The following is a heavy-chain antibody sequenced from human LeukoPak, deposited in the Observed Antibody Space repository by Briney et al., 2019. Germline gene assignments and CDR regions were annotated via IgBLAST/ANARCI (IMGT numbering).Heavy chain of an antibody. CDR3: ARYALGLFDAFDI. CDR1: GGSISSGSYY. D-gene: IGHD7-27*01. J-gene: IGHJ3*02. V-gene: IGHV4-61*02. Sequence: PSGTLSLTCTVSGGSISSGSYYWSWIRQPAGKGLEWIGRIYTSGSTNYNPSLKSRVTISVDTSKNQFSLKLSSVTAADTAVYYCARYALGLFDAFDIWGQGTMVTVSS. CDR2: IYTSGST.